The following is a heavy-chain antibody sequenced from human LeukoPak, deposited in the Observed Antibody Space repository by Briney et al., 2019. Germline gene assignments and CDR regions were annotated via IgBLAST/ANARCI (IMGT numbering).Heavy chain of an antibody. J-gene: IGHJ4*02. CDR1: GGSISSSSYY. Sequence: PSETLSLTCTVSGGSISSSSYYWGWIRQPPGKGLEWIGEINHSGSTNYNPSLKSRVTISVDTSKNQFSLKLSSVTAADTAVYYCASRDTATGLDWGQGTLVTVSS. V-gene: IGHV4-39*07. CDR2: INHSGST. D-gene: IGHD5-18*01. CDR3: ASRDTATGLD.